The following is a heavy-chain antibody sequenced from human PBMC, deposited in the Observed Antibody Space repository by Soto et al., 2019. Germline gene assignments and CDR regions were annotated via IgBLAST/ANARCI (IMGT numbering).Heavy chain of an antibody. D-gene: IGHD3-22*01. J-gene: IGHJ4*02. CDR3: ASSPGYYYDSSGYLGYFDY. CDR2: IYHSGST. CDR1: GGSISISNW. V-gene: IGHV4-4*02. Sequence: QVQLQESGPGLVKPSGTLSLTCAVSGGSISISNWWSWVRQPPGKGLEWIGEIYHSGSTNYNPSLKSRVTISVDKSKNQFSLKLSSVTAADTAVYYCASSPGYYYDSSGYLGYFDYWGQGTLVTVSS.